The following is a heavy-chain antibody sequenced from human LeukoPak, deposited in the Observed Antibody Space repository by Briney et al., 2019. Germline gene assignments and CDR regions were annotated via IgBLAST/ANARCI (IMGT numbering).Heavy chain of an antibody. CDR1: GFTLSSYA. D-gene: IGHD6-13*01. Sequence: GGSLRLSCAASGFTLSSYAMSWVRQGPGKGLEWVSAISVSGNTYHADSVKGRFTISRDSSKSTLYLQMNSLRAGDAAVYYCAKDIASGGDWGQGTLVTVSS. J-gene: IGHJ4*02. CDR2: ISVSGNT. CDR3: AKDIASGGD. V-gene: IGHV3-23*01.